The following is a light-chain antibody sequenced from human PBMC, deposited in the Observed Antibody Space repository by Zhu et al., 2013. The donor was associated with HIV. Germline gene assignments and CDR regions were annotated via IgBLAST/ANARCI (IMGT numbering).Light chain of an antibody. J-gene: IGKJ1*01. Sequence: DIVLTQSPGTLSLSPGEGATLSCRASQSIDSSYLAWYQQRRGQAPRLLIYGGSKRATDIPDRFSGSGSGTDFTLTISRLEPEDFAVYYCQQYSASPRTFGQGTKVDNK. CDR1: QSIDSSY. CDR3: QQYSASPRT. V-gene: IGKV3-20*01. CDR2: GGS.